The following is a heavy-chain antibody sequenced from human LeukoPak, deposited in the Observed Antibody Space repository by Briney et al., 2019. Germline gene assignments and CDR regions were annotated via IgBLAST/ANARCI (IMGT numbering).Heavy chain of an antibody. D-gene: IGHD5-18*01. CDR2: IKQDGCEK. CDR3: ARRGYSYGYLNSFDY. J-gene: IGHJ4*02. Sequence: PGGSLRLSCEASGFSFSDYWMSWVRQAPGKGLEWVADIKQDGCEKYYVDSVKGRFTISRDNAKNSLYLQMNSLRAEDTAVYYCARRGYSYGYLNSFDYWGQGTLVTVSS. CDR1: GFSFSDYW. V-gene: IGHV3-7*01.